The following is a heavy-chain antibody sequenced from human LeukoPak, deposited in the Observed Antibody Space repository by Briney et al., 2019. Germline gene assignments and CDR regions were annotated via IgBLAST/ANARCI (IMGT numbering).Heavy chain of an antibody. CDR2: ISYDGSNK. CDR1: GFTFSSYA. V-gene: IGHV3-30*04. D-gene: IGHD3-10*01. Sequence: GGSLRLSCAASGFTFSSYAMHWVPQAPGKGLEGVAVISYDGSNKYYADYVTGRFTISRYNSKNTLYLQMNSLRAEDTAVYYCARDDRYYGSGSYPYFDYWGQGTLVTVSS. J-gene: IGHJ4*02. CDR3: ARDDRYYGSGSYPYFDY.